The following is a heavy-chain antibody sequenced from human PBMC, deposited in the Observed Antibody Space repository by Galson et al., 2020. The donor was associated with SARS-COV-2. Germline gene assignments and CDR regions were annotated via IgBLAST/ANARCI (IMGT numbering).Heavy chain of an antibody. CDR2: IWYDGSNK. D-gene: IGHD6-19*01. J-gene: IGHJ6*02. CDR1: GFTFSSYG. V-gene: IGHV3-33*01. CDR3: AGRLVLYYYGMDV. Sequence: GGSLRLSCAASGFTFSSYGMHWVRQAPGKGLEWVAVIWYDGSNKYYADSVKGRFTISRDNYKNTLYLQMNSLRAEDTAVYYCAGRLVLYYYGMDVWGQGTTVTVSS.